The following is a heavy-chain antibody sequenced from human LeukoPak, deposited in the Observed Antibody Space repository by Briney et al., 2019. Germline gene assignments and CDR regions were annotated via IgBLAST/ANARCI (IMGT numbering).Heavy chain of an antibody. CDR2: NKIKTDGGTT. CDR1: GFTFSNAW. Sequence: TGGSLRLTCAASGFTFSNAWMSWVRQAPGKGLEWIGRNKIKTDGGTTEYAAPVKGRFTISRDDSKNTLYLQMNSLKTEDTAVYYCTTDRPYYDNWGQGTLVTVSS. CDR3: TTDRPYYDN. V-gene: IGHV3-15*01. J-gene: IGHJ4*02.